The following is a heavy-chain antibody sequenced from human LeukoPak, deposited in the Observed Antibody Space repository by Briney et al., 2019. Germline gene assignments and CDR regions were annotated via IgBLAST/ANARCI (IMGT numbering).Heavy chain of an antibody. J-gene: IGHJ4*02. CDR2: INPSGGST. D-gene: IGHD4-17*01. CDR3: ARDSADYGDYDY. Sequence: ASVKVSCKASGYTFTIYYIHWVRQAPGQGLEWMGIINPSGGSTSYAQKFQGRVTMTRDTSTSTVYMELSSLRSEDTAVYYCARDSADYGDYDYWGQGTLVTVSS. CDR1: GYTFTIYY. V-gene: IGHV1-46*01.